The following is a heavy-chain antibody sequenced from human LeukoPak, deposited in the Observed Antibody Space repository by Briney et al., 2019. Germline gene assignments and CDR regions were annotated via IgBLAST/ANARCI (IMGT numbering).Heavy chain of an antibody. Sequence: PSETLSLTCTVSGGSISSYYWSWLRQPPGKGLEWIGYIYYSGSTNYNPSLKSRVTISVDTSKNQFSLKLSSVTAADTAVYYCARQMGSGWYYFDYWGQGTLVTVSS. CDR3: ARQMGSGWYYFDY. D-gene: IGHD6-19*01. CDR2: IYYSGST. CDR1: GGSISSYY. V-gene: IGHV4-59*01. J-gene: IGHJ4*02.